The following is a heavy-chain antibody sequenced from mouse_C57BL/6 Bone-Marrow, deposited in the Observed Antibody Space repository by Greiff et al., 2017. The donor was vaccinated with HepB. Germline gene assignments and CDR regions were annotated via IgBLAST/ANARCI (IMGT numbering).Heavy chain of an antibody. Sequence: VQLQQPGAELVKPGASVKLSCKASGYTFTSYWMHWVKQRPGQGLEWIGMIHPNSGSTNYNEKFKSKATLTVDKSSSTAYMQLSSLTSEDSAVYYCARGGYYYGGNAYWGQGTLVTVSA. CDR2: IHPNSGST. V-gene: IGHV1-64*01. CDR3: ARGGYYYGGNAY. J-gene: IGHJ3*01. D-gene: IGHD1-1*01. CDR1: GYTFTSYW.